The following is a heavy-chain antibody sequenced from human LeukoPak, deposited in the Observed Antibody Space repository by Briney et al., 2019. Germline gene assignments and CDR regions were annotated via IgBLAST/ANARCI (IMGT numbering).Heavy chain of an antibody. J-gene: IGHJ4*02. CDR1: GFTFSSYA. CDR3: AKDRLEVASIAAAGTPLDY. Sequence: PGGPLRLSCAASGFTFSSYAMSWVRQAPGKGLEWVSAISGTGGRTYYADSVKGRFTISRDNSKNTLYLQMNSLRAEDTAVYYCAKDRLEVASIAAAGTPLDYWGQGTLVTVSS. D-gene: IGHD6-13*01. CDR2: ISGTGGRT. V-gene: IGHV3-23*01.